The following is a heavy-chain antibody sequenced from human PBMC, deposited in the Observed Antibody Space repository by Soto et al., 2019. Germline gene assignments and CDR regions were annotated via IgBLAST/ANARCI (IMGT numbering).Heavy chain of an antibody. CDR3: VQSRCGGDCLQSYSSHSYYGLDV. Sequence: GPTLVNPTQTLTLTCTFSGFSLSTTGVGVGWIRQPPGKALEWLALIYWDDDKRYNPSLNSRLTITKDTSKNQVVLAMTNMDPVDTATYYCVQSRCGGDCLQSYSSHSYYGLDVWGQGTTVTVS. D-gene: IGHD2-21*02. J-gene: IGHJ6*02. CDR2: IYWDDDK. CDR1: GFSLSTTGVG. V-gene: IGHV2-5*02.